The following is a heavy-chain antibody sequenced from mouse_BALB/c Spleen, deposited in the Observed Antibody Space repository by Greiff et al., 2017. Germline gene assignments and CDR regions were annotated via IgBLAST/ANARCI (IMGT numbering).Heavy chain of an antibody. J-gene: IGHJ3*01. D-gene: IGHD2-4*01. CDR2: ISYSGST. V-gene: IGHV3-8*02. Sequence: EVKLVESGPSLVKPSQTLSLTCSVTGDSITSGYWNWIRKFPGNKLEYMGYISYSGSTYYNPSLKSRISITRDTSKNQYYLQLNSVTTEDTATYYCASPYDYDVRAWFAYWGQGTLVTVSA. CDR3: ASPYDYDVRAWFAY. CDR1: GDSITSGY.